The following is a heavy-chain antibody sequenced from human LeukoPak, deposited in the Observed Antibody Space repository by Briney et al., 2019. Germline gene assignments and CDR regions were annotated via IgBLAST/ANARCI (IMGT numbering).Heavy chain of an antibody. CDR1: GGTFSSYA. CDR2: IIPIFGTA. J-gene: IGHJ6*03. V-gene: IGHV1-69*13. D-gene: IGHD6-6*01. CDR3: ARDRKGIAARPYYYYYYMDV. Sequence: SVKVSCKASGGTFSSYAISWVRQAPGQGLEWMGGIIPIFGTANYAQKFQGRVTITADESTSTAYMELSSLRSEDTAVYYCARDRKGIAARPYYYYYYMDVWGKGTTVTVSS.